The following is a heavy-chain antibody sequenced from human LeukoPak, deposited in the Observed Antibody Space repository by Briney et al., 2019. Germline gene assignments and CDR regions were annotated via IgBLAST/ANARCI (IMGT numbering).Heavy chain of an antibody. CDR3: ARETGVTYYYDSSGAFDI. D-gene: IGHD3-22*01. Sequence: ASVKVSCKASGYTFTSYYMHWVRQAPGQGLEWMGIINPSGGSTSCAQKFQGRVTMTRDTSTSTVYMELSSLRSEDTAVYYCARETGVTYYYDSSGAFDIWGQGTMVTVSS. CDR1: GYTFTSYY. V-gene: IGHV1-46*01. J-gene: IGHJ3*02. CDR2: INPSGGST.